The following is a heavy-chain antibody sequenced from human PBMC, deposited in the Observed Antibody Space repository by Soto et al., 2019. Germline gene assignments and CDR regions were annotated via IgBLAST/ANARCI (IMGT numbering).Heavy chain of an antibody. D-gene: IGHD3-3*01. V-gene: IGHV4-34*01. CDR2: INHTEGT. Sequence: SETLSLTCAVYGGSVNGYYWNWIRQPPGKGLEWIGEINHTEGTHYNPSLKSRVTMSVDTSKNQFSLRLSSVTAADTAIYYCATRITVFGLLIPPFDPWGQGTQVTVSS. CDR3: ATRITVFGLLIPPFDP. J-gene: IGHJ5*02. CDR1: GGSVNGYY.